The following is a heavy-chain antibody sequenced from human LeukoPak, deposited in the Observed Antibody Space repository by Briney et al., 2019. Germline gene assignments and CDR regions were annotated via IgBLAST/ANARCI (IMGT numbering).Heavy chain of an antibody. CDR2: IHYTGST. V-gene: IGHV4-59*01. J-gene: IGHJ5*02. D-gene: IGHD3-10*01. CDR1: GGSISSYY. Sequence: SETLSLTCTVYGGSISSYYWSWIRQSPGKGLECIGYIHYTGSTNYNPSLKSRVTISVETSKNQFSLKLKSVTAADTAVYYCARGGYYGSGNDFRFDPWGQGTLVTVSS. CDR3: ARGGYYGSGNDFRFDP.